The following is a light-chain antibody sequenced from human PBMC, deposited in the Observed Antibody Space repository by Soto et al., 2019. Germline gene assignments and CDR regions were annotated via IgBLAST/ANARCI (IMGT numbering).Light chain of an antibody. CDR2: DAS. V-gene: IGKV3D-15*01. CDR1: QSVSSN. Sequence: EIVLTQSPGTLSLSPGERATLSCRASQSVSSNYLAWYQQRPGQAPRLLIYDASTRATGIPARFSGSGSGTEFTLTINSLQSEDSAVYYCQQHNQWPITFGQGTRLEIK. J-gene: IGKJ5*01. CDR3: QQHNQWPIT.